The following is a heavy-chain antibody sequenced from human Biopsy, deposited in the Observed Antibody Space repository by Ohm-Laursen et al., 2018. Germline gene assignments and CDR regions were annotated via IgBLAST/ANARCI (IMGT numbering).Heavy chain of an antibody. CDR2: IYYSVMT. CDR3: ARDSGILNYGNFKYYHYYGMDV. V-gene: IGHV4-59*02. CDR1: GDSVTKYY. J-gene: IGHJ6*02. D-gene: IGHD4-11*01. Sequence: GTLSLTRTVPGDSVTKYYWSWIRQPPGKGLEWIGHIYYSVMTNYNPSLQSRVSISVDTSRNQVSLTLSSVTAADTAVYYCARDSGILNYGNFKYYHYYGMDVWGQGTKVTVSS.